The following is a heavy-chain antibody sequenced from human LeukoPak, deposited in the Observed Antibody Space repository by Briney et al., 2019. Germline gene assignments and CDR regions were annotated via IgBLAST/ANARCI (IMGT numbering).Heavy chain of an antibody. CDR2: IYSGGST. CDR1: GFMFRTYA. V-gene: IGHV3-53*01. Sequence: GGSLRLSCAASGFMFRTYAMHWVRQAPGKGLEWVSVIYSGGSTYYADSVKGRFTISRDNSKNTLYLQMSSLRAEDTAVYYCAGTDFYKYYFDYWGQGTLVTVSS. J-gene: IGHJ4*02. D-gene: IGHD5-24*01. CDR3: AGTDFYKYYFDY.